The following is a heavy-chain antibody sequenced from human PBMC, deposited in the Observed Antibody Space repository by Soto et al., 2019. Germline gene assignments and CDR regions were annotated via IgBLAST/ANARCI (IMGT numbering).Heavy chain of an antibody. CDR2: IYHSGST. CDR1: GGSISSSTYS. D-gene: IGHD1-26*01. Sequence: PSETLSLTCAVSGGSISSSTYSRNWIRQPPGKGLEWIGYIYHSGSTSYNPSLNSRVTISVDRSKNQFSLRLNSVTAADTAVYYCARDRLGSGSYDYWGQGTLVTVSS. CDR3: ARDRLGSGSYDY. J-gene: IGHJ4*02. V-gene: IGHV4-30-2*01.